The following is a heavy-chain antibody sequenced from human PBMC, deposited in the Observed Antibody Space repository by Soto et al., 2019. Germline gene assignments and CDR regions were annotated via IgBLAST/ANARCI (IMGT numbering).Heavy chain of an antibody. J-gene: IGHJ4*02. CDR1: GFTFNNYA. Sequence: EVQLLESGGGLVQPGGSLRLSCAASGFTFNNYAMTWVRQAPGKGLECVSAISGGGDTTSYADSVKGRFTVSRDGSKNTRNLQMSSLRAEDTALYYCAKGRGGSGSLTPRVDFWGQGTLVTVSS. CDR2: ISGGGDTT. CDR3: AKGRGGSGSLTPRVDF. V-gene: IGHV3-23*01. D-gene: IGHD3-10*01.